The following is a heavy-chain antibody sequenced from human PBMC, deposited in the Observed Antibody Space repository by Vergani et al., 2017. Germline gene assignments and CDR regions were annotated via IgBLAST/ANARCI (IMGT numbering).Heavy chain of an antibody. CDR3: ARDQLSNYYGSGLGNWFDP. CDR1: VGTFSSYA. Sequence: QVQLVQSGAEVKKPGSSVKVSCKASVGTFSSYAISWVRQAPGQGLEWMGRIIPIFGTANYAQKFQGRVTITADESTSTAYMELSSLRSEDTAVYYCARDQLSNYYGSGLGNWFDPWGQGTLVTVSS. D-gene: IGHD3-10*01. J-gene: IGHJ5*02. CDR2: IIPIFGTA. V-gene: IGHV1-69*13.